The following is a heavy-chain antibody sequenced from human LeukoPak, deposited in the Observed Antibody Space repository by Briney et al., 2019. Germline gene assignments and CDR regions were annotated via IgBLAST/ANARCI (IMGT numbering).Heavy chain of an antibody. D-gene: IGHD2-8*01. CDR2: ISSSSSYI. V-gene: IGHV3-21*01. CDR3: ARRGTNPYYYYGMDV. CDR1: GFTFSSYS. Sequence: GGSLRLSYAASGFTFSSYSMTWVRQAPGKGLAWVSSISSSSSYIYYADSVKGRFTISRDNAKNSLYLQMNSLRAEDTAVYYCARRGTNPYYYYGMDVWGQGTTVTVSS. J-gene: IGHJ6*02.